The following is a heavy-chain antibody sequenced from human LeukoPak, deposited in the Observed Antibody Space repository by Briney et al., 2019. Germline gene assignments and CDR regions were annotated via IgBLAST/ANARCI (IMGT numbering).Heavy chain of an antibody. CDR3: GFHRVPDAKIDY. CDR2: IYYSGST. D-gene: IGHD3-10*01. Sequence: PSETLSLTCTVSGGSISSSSYYWGWIRQPPGKGLEWIGYIYYSGSTNYNPSLKSRVTISVDTSKNQFSLKLSSVTAADTAVYYCGFHRVPDAKIDYWAQGTLVTVSS. V-gene: IGHV4-61*05. J-gene: IGHJ4*02. CDR1: GGSISSSSYY.